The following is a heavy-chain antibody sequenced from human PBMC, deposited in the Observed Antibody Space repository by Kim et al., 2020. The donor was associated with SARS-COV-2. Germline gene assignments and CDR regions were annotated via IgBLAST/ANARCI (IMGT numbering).Heavy chain of an antibody. Sequence: ADSVKGRFNTSRENVKNTRYLQINSLRAEDTAVYYCAGVRYSNYPYYCVFWGQGTLVTVSS. D-gene: IGHD4-4*01. CDR3: AGVRYSNYPYYCVF. V-gene: IGHV3-11*06. J-gene: IGHJ4*02.